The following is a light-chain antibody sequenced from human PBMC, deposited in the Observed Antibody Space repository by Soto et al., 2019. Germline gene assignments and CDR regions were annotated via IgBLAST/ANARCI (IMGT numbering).Light chain of an antibody. CDR1: QSVSSN. CDR2: GAS. Sequence: EILMAQSPATLSVSPGARATLYCRASQSVSSNLAWYQQKPGQAPRLLIYGASTRATGIPARFSGSGSGTEFTLTISSLQSEDFAMYYCQQYVSTPLTFGGGTKVDIK. V-gene: IGKV3-15*01. CDR3: QQYVSTPLT. J-gene: IGKJ4*01.